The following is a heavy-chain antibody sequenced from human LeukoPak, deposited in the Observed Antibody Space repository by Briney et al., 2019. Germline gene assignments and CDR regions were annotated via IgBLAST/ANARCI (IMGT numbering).Heavy chain of an antibody. Sequence: GGSLRLSCAASGFTFSSYSMNWVRQAPGKGLEWVSSISSSSSYIYYADSVKGRFTISRDNAKNSLYLQMNSLRAEDTAVYYCARGRGERGFFDYWGQGTLVTVSS. J-gene: IGHJ4*02. CDR3: ARGRGERGFFDY. CDR2: ISSSSSYI. CDR1: GFTFSSYS. D-gene: IGHD1-26*01. V-gene: IGHV3-21*01.